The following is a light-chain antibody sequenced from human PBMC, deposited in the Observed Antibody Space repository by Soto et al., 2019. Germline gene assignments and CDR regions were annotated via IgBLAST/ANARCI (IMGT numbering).Light chain of an antibody. CDR3: QSYDNTLGLV. Sequence: QSALTQPPSVSGAPGQRVTISCTGTSSNIGAGYYVSWYQHLPGTAPKLLIFANTNRPSGVPDRFSGSKSGASASLAITGLQAADEADYYCQSYDNTLGLVFGGGTKLTVL. CDR1: SSNIGAGYY. V-gene: IGLV1-40*03. J-gene: IGLJ3*02. CDR2: ANT.